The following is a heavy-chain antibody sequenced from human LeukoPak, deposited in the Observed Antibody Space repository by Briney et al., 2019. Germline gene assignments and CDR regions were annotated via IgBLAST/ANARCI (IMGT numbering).Heavy chain of an antibody. J-gene: IGHJ4*02. D-gene: IGHD3-22*01. CDR3: ARDSYDSSGNYLDS. CDR1: GYTFTSYD. V-gene: IGHV1-8*03. Sequence: ASVKVSCKASGYTFTSYDINWVRQATGQGLEWMGWMNPNSGNTGYAQKFQGRVTITRDTSISTAYMELRSLRSDDTAVYYCARDSYDSSGNYLDSWGQGTRVTVSS. CDR2: MNPNSGNT.